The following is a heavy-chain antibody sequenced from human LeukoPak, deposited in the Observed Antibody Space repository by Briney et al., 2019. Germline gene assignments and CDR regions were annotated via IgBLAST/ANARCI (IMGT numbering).Heavy chain of an antibody. CDR3: ARGGRGYSGYAYY. Sequence: GGSLRLSCAASGFIFDDYGMSWVRQAPGKGLEWVSGINWNGSITGYADSVKGRFTISRDNAKNSLYLQMNSLRAEDTAVYYCARGGRGYSGYAYYWGQGTLVTVSS. J-gene: IGHJ4*02. CDR1: GFIFDDYG. V-gene: IGHV3-20*04. D-gene: IGHD5-12*01. CDR2: INWNGSIT.